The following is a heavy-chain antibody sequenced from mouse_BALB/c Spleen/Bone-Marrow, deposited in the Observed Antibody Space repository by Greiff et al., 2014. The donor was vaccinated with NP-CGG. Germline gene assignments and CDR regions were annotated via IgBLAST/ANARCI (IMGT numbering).Heavy chain of an antibody. CDR3: ARQGYHRYDGRGFDY. V-gene: IGHV5-9-3*01. J-gene: IGHJ2*01. Sequence: DVQLVESGGGLVKPGGSLKLSRAASGFTFSSYAMSWVRQTPEKRLEWVATISSGGSYTYYPDSVKGRFTISRDNAKNTLYLQMSSLRSEDTAMYYCARQGYHRYDGRGFDYWGQGTTLTVSS. CDR1: GFTFSSYA. CDR2: ISSGGSYT. D-gene: IGHD2-14*01.